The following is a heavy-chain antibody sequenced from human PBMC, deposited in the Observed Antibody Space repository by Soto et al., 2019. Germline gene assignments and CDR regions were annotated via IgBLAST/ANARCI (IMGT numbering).Heavy chain of an antibody. Sequence: QVQLVESGGGVVQPGTSLRLSCVGSGFTFRSYVIHWVRQAPGKGLEWVALTSYDGSNNFYGDSVKSRFTISRHNSRNTVELQMDGLRFEDTALYYCARWGTTGGLDVWGQGTLVSVSS. J-gene: IGHJ4*02. D-gene: IGHD3-16*01. CDR2: TSYDGSNN. CDR3: ARWGTTGGLDV. V-gene: IGHV3-33*05. CDR1: GFTFRSYV.